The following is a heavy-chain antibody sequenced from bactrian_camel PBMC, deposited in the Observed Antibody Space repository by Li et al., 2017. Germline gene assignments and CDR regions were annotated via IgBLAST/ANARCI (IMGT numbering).Heavy chain of an antibody. CDR2: TGPSNT. D-gene: IGHD5*01. CDR1: GYRVVSGC. J-gene: IGHJ4*01. Sequence: HVQLVESGGGSVKPGGSLRLSCATSGYRVVSGCMGYFRQTPGKEREVVAATGPSNTWYSDSVKGRFTISRDNAKSTVDLQMNNLKPEDTARYYCAKGAFGHADGTGHATRGQGTQVTVS. V-gene: IGHV3S53*01.